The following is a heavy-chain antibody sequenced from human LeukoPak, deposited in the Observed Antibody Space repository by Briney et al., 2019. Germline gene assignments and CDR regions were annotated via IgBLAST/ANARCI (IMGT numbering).Heavy chain of an antibody. V-gene: IGHV3-21*01. Sequence: GGSLRLSCAASGFTFSSYSMNWVRQAPGKGLEWVSSISSSSSYIYYADSVKGRSTISRDNAKNSLYLQMNSLRAEDTAVYYCARDWGYCTNGICPPYYYYYMDVWGKGTTVTVSS. CDR1: GFTFSSYS. J-gene: IGHJ6*03. CDR3: ARDWGYCTNGICPPYYYYYMDV. CDR2: ISSSSSYI. D-gene: IGHD2-8*01.